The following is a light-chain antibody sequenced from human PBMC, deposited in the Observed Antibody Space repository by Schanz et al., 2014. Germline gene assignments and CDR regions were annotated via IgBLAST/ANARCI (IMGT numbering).Light chain of an antibody. CDR2: GAS. Sequence: EIVLTQSPGTLSLSPGERATLSCRASQSVSTNSLAWYQQKPGQAPRLLIYGASTRATGIPARFSGSGSETEFTLTISSLQSEDFAVYYCQHYNNWPPWTFGQGTKVEIK. CDR1: QSVSTN. J-gene: IGKJ1*01. CDR3: QHYNNWPPWT. V-gene: IGKV3-15*01.